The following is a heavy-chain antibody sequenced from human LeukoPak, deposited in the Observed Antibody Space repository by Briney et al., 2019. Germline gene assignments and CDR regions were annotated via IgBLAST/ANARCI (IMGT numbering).Heavy chain of an antibody. Sequence: GGSLRLSCAASGFTFDHYTMHWVRQAPGKGLEWVSLISWGGGSTYYADSVKGRFAISRDNSKNSPSLQMNSLRAEDTALYYCAKDGKNFFDYWGQGTLVTVSS. CDR2: ISWGGGST. V-gene: IGHV3-43*01. J-gene: IGHJ4*02. CDR3: AKDGKNFFDY. CDR1: GFTFDHYT.